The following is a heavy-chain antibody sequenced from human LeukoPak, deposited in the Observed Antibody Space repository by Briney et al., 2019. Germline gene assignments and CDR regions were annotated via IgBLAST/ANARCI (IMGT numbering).Heavy chain of an antibody. D-gene: IGHD2-15*01. Sequence: GGSLRLSCAASGFTFSSYAMNWVRQAPGKGLEWVSSISGSGGNTYYAGSVKGRFTISRDNSKNTLYLQMNRLRAEDTAVYYCAPKVVGSTPFDYWGQGTLVTVSS. CDR3: APKVVGSTPFDY. V-gene: IGHV3-23*01. J-gene: IGHJ4*02. CDR2: ISGSGGNT. CDR1: GFTFSSYA.